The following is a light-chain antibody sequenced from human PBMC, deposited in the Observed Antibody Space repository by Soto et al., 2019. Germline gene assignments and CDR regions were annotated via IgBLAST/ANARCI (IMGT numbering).Light chain of an antibody. CDR3: HQDNGWPRT. CDR1: QSVSNN. Sequence: EIVGTQSPATLSVSPWERATLYCMASQSVSNNLAWYQQKRGQAPRLLIYDASSRATGIPDRFSGSGSGTDFTLTISRLEPEDFAVYYCHQDNGWPRTFGQGTKVDNK. J-gene: IGKJ1*01. CDR2: DAS. V-gene: IGKV3D-15*01.